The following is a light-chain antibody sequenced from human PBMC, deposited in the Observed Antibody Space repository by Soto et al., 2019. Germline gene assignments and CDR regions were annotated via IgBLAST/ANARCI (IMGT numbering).Light chain of an antibody. Sequence: IVMTQSPATLSMSPGERATLSCRASQSLNRDLAWYQQKPGQSPRLLIFGASIRATDIPARCSGSGSGTEFTLAIGSLQSEDCALYSCQQYNNWPGTFGQVTEVDIK. CDR3: QQYNNWPGT. CDR2: GAS. V-gene: IGKV3-15*01. CDR1: QSLNRD. J-gene: IGKJ1*01.